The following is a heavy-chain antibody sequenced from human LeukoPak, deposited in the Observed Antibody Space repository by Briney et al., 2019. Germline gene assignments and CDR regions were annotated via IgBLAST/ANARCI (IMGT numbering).Heavy chain of an antibody. D-gene: IGHD5-18*01. CDR3: AKDRKGGYSYGLLFDY. CDR1: GFTFSSYA. CDR2: ISGSGGST. V-gene: IGHV3-23*01. J-gene: IGHJ4*02. Sequence: GGSLRLSCAASGFTFSSYAMSWVRQAPGKGLEWVSAISGSGGSTYYADSVKGRFTISRDNSKNTLYLRMNSLRAEDTAVYYCAKDRKGGYSYGLLFDYWGQGTLVTVSS.